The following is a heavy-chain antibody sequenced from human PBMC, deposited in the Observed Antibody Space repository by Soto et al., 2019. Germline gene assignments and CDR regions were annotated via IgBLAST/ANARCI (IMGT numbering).Heavy chain of an antibody. V-gene: IGHV1-69*13. CDR3: ARSDGDYGDFGLSVT. CDR2: IIPRFGTV. D-gene: IGHD4-17*01. J-gene: IGHJ5*02. CDR1: GGTFSSYS. Sequence: SVKVSCKSSGGTFSSYSITWVRQAPGQGLEWMGGIIPRFGTVNYAQEFKGRLTISADESTSTAYMELSSLRSEDTAVYYCARSDGDYGDFGLSVTWGQGSLVTVSS.